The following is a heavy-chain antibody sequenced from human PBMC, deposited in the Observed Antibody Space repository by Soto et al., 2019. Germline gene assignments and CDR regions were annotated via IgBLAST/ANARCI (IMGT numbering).Heavy chain of an antibody. CDR1: GFTFKSNA. D-gene: IGHD2-15*01. J-gene: IGHJ4*02. CDR3: TSSSVSDIVVVAAASELDY. Sequence: QVQLVESGGGVFQPGRSLRLSCAASGFTFKSNAMHWVRQAPGKGLEWVAVISYDGSNKHYTDSVKGRFTISRDNSKNTLYLQMNGLRPEDTAVYYCTSSSVSDIVVVAAASELDYWGQGTLFTVSS. CDR2: ISYDGSNK. V-gene: IGHV3-30*04.